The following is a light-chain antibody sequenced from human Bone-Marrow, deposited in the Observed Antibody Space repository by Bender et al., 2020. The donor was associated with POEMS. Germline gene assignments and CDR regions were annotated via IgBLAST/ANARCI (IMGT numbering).Light chain of an antibody. J-gene: IGLJ1*01. CDR1: DSDVGANNL. Sequence: QSALTQPASVSGSPGQSITISCTGTDSDVGANNLVSWYQQHPGKAPKLMIYEGSKRPSGVSDRFSGSKSGSTASLTISGLQSEDEADYYCSSYTRSSTYVFGTGTKVSVL. CDR3: SSYTRSSTYV. V-gene: IGLV2-14*02. CDR2: EGS.